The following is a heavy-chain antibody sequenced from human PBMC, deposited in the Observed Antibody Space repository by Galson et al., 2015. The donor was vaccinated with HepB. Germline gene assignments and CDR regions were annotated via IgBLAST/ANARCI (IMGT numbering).Heavy chain of an antibody. V-gene: IGHV7-4-1*02. J-gene: IGHJ4*02. CDR2: INTNTGNP. CDR1: GYTFTSYA. D-gene: IGHD6-13*01. CDR3: ASHSGSSWPPNYFDY. Sequence: SVKVSCKASGYTFTSYAMNWVRQAPGQGLEWMGWINTNTGNPTYAQGFTGRFVFYLDTSVSTAYLQISSLKAEDTAVYYCASHSGSSWPPNYFDYWGQGTLVTVSS.